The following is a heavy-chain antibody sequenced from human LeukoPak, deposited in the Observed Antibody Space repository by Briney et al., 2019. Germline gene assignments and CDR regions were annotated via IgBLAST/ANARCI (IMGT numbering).Heavy chain of an antibody. CDR2: IRYDGSNK. CDR3: AKHLATSGSYPLDY. CDR1: GFTFSSYG. V-gene: IGHV3-30*02. Sequence: GGSLRLSCAASGFTFSSYGMHWVRQAPGKGLEWVAFIRYDGSNKYYADSVKGRFTISRDNSKNTLYLQMNSLRAEDTAVYHCAKHLATSGSYPLDYWGQGTPVTVSS. D-gene: IGHD2-15*01. J-gene: IGHJ4*02.